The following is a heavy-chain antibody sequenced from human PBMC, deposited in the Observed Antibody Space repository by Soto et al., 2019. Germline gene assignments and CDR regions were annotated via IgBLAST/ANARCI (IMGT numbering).Heavy chain of an antibody. CDR2: MNPNTGNI. CDR1: EDTFTHYD. CDR3: VRRVASGHRSWFDP. V-gene: IGHV1-8*01. J-gene: IGHJ5*02. D-gene: IGHD2-21*01. Sequence: QVELVQSGAEVKKPGASVKVSCQASEDTFTHYDINWVRQATGQGLEWMGWMNPNTGNIDYAHKFQGRVTMTSETSTRTVYMELSSLRSDDTAVYYCVRRVASGHRSWFDPWGHGTLVTVSS.